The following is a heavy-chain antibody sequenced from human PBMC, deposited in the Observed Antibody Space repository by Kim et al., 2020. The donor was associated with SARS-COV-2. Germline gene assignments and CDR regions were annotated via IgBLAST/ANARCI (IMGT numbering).Heavy chain of an antibody. V-gene: IGHV1-3*01. CDR3: ARSRTYYYDSSGLDYYYYYGMDV. D-gene: IGHD3-22*01. CDR2: INAGNGNT. Sequence: ASVKVSCKASGYTFTSYAMHWVRQAPGQRLEWMGWINAGNGNTKYSQKFQGRVTITRDTSASTAYMELSSLRSEDTAVYYCARSRTYYYDSSGLDYYYYYGMDVWGQGTTVTVSS. CDR1: GYTFTSYA. J-gene: IGHJ6*02.